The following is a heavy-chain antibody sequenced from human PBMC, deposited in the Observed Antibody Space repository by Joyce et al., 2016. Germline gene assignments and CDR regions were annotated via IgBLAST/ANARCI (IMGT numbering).Heavy chain of an antibody. CDR2: IIPMFRTT. V-gene: IGHV1-69*01. CDR3: AFDFITYSADP. D-gene: IGHD3-9*01. CDR1: GGPFKNHA. Sequence: QVQLVQSGTEVRKPGSSVKFSCKASGGPFKNHAITWVRKAPDQGLEWSGGIIPMFRTTNYAPKFQGRVTITADESTSTAYMDLSSLTSDDSAVYYCAFDFITYSADPWGQGTLVTVSS. J-gene: IGHJ5*02.